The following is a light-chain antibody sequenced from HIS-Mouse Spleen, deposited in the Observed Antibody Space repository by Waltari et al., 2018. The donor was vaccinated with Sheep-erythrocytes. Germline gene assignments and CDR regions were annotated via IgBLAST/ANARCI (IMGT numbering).Light chain of an antibody. CDR2: AAS. V-gene: IGKV1-9*01. Sequence: DIQLTQSPSFLSASVGDRVTITFRASQGISSYLAWYQQKPGKAAKLLIYAASTLQSGVPSRFSGSGSGTEFTLTISSLQPEDFATYYCQQLNSYPHTFGQGTKLEIK. CDR1: QGISSY. CDR3: QQLNSYPHT. J-gene: IGKJ2*01.